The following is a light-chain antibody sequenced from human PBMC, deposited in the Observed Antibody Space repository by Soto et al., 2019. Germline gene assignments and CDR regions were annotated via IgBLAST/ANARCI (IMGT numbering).Light chain of an antibody. CDR3: LSFDSSLSVV. V-gene: IGLV2-8*01. CDR2: EVS. CDR1: SSDVGAYNY. Sequence: QSALTQPPSAPGSPGQSVTISCTGTSSDVGAYNYVSWYQQHPGKAPKLMIYEVSKRPSGVPDRFSGSKSGTSASLAITGLQAEDEADYYCLSFDSSLSVVFGGGTKLTVL. J-gene: IGLJ2*01.